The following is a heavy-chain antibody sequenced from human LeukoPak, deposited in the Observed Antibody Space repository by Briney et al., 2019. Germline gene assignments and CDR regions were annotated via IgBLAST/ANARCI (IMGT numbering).Heavy chain of an antibody. V-gene: IGHV3-23*01. CDR3: AKDSSSSPFDY. CDR1: GFTFSGHW. CDR2: ISGSGGST. J-gene: IGHJ4*02. D-gene: IGHD6-13*01. Sequence: TGGSLRLSCAASGFTFSGHWMSWVRQAPGKGLEWVSAISGSGGSTYYADSVKGRFTISRDNSKNTLYLQMNSLRAEDTAVYYCAKDSSSSPFDYWGQGTLVTVSS.